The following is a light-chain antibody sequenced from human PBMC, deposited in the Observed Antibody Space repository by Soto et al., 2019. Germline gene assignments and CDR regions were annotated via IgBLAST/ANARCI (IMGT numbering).Light chain of an antibody. Sequence: EIVLTQSPGTLSLSPGERATLSCRASQSVSSSYLAWYQQKPGQAPRHLIYGASSRATGIPDRFSGSGSGTDFTLTISRLEPEDYAVYYCHESEVFGGGTKVEIK. CDR1: QSVSSSY. J-gene: IGKJ4*01. CDR3: HESEV. V-gene: IGKV3-20*01. CDR2: GAS.